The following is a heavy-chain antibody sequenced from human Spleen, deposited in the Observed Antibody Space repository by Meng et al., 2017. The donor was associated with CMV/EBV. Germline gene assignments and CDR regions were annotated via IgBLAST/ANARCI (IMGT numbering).Heavy chain of an antibody. J-gene: IGHJ4*02. V-gene: IGHV3-30-3*01. CDR3: ARALGDY. CDR1: GFTFSSYA. Sequence: SLRLSCEASGFTFSSYAMHWVRQAPGKGLEWVAVISYDGSNKYYADSVKGRFTISRDNSKNTLYLQMNSLRAEDTAVYYCARALGDYWGQGTLVTVSS. D-gene: IGHD7-27*01. CDR2: ISYDGSNK.